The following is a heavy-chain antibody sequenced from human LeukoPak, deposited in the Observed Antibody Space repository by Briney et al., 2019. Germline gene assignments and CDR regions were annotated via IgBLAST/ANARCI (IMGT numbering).Heavy chain of an antibody. V-gene: IGHV4-59*01. CDR2: IYYSGST. J-gene: IGHJ5*02. D-gene: IGHD3-10*01. CDR1: GGSISSYY. CDR3: ARVGGSGSYLHWFDP. Sequence: LETLSLTCTVSGGSISSYYWSWIRQPPGKGLEWIGYIYYSGSTNYNPSLKSRVTISIDTSKNQFSLKLSSVTAADTAVYYCARVGGSGSYLHWFDPWGQGTLVTVSS.